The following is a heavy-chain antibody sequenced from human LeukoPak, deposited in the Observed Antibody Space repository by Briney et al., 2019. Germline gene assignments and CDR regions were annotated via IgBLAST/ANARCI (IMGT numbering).Heavy chain of an antibody. CDR2: IYRGGSA. J-gene: IGHJ2*01. V-gene: IGHV3-53*01. CDR1: GFSVSTND. Sequence: PGGSLRLSCAASGFSVSTNDLSWVRQAPGKGLEWLSIIYRGGSAFYTGSVKGRFTISRDTYTNMLYLRMNSLRAEDTAVCYCASLLQGWWYFELWGCGTLVTVSS. CDR3: ASLLQGWWYFEL. D-gene: IGHD5-24*01.